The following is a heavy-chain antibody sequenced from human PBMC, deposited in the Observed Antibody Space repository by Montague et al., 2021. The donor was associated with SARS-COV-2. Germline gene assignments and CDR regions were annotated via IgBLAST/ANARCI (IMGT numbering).Heavy chain of an antibody. D-gene: IGHD3-22*01. Sequence: SETLSLTCAVYGGSFSDYYWSWIRQPPGKGLEWIGEINHRGTSKYNPSLKSRVSISLDTSKNQFSLYLSSVTAADTAVYYCARGHQHFNMIVVVMTGGEYYVDYWGQGTLVTVSS. CDR1: GGSFSDYY. J-gene: IGHJ4*02. V-gene: IGHV4-34*01. CDR3: ARGHQHFNMIVVVMTGGEYYVDY. CDR2: INHRGTS.